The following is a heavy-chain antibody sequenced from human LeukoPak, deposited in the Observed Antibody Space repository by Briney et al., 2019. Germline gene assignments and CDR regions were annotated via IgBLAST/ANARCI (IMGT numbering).Heavy chain of an antibody. CDR3: AKAPTPVKYGFPYYYYYMDV. D-gene: IGHD2-2*03. CDR2: ISGSGGST. J-gene: IGHJ6*03. Sequence: PGGSLRLSCAASGFTFSSYAMSWVRQAPGKGLEWVSAISGSGGSTYYADSVKGRFTISRDNSKNTLYLQMNSLRAEDTAVYYCAKAPTPVKYGFPYYYYYMDVWGKGTTVTVSS. CDR1: GFTFSSYA. V-gene: IGHV3-23*01.